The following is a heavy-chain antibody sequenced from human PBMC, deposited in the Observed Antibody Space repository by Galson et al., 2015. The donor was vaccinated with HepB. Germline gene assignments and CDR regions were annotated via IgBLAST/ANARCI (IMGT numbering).Heavy chain of an antibody. CDR2: ISSSGSTI. D-gene: IGHD6-6*01. CDR1: GFTFSSYE. Sequence: SLRLSCAASGFTFSSYEMNWVRQAPGKGLEWVSYISSSGSTIYYADSVKGRFTISRDNAKNSLYLQMNSLRAEDTAVYYCARHGVSSSGYYYYYYGMDVWGQGTTVTVSS. V-gene: IGHV3-48*03. J-gene: IGHJ6*02. CDR3: ARHGVSSSGYYYYYYGMDV.